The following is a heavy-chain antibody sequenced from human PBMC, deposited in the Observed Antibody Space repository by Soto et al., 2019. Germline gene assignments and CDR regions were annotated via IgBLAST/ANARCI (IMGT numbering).Heavy chain of an antibody. CDR1: GFSFSDYS. J-gene: IGHJ4*02. D-gene: IGHD6-13*01. V-gene: IGHV3-48*01. CDR2: ISSSSSTT. Sequence: GGSLRLSCAASGFSFSDYSMNWVRQAPGKGLEWVSFISSSSSTTYYGDSVKGRFTISKDNAKNSLYLQMNSLRAEDTAVYYCARDDIAAAGTVDYWGQGTLVTVSS. CDR3: ARDDIAAAGTVDY.